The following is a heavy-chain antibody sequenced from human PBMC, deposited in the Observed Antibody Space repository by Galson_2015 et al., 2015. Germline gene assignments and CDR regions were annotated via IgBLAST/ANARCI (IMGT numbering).Heavy chain of an antibody. V-gene: IGHV3-66*01. CDR3: ARAGPTLYFDY. CDR1: GFTFSSNY. Sequence: SLRLSCAASGFTFSSNYMSWVRQAPGKGLEWVSVIYSGGSTYYADSVKGRFTISRDNSKNTLYLQMNSLRAEDTAVYYCARAGPTLYFDYWGQGTLVTVSS. CDR2: IYSGGST. J-gene: IGHJ4*02.